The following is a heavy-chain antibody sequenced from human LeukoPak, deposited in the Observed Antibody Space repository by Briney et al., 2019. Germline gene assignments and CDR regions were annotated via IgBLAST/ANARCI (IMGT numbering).Heavy chain of an antibody. D-gene: IGHD3-3*01. J-gene: IGHJ4*02. V-gene: IGHV4-61*01. Sequence: SETLSLTCTVSGGSVSSGSYYWSWIRQLPGKGLEWIGYIYYSGSTNYNPSLKSRVTISVDTSKNQFSLKLSSVTAADTAVYYCARAQSHYDFWSGYYIFDYWGQGTLVTVSS. CDR2: IYYSGST. CDR3: ARAQSHYDFWSGYYIFDY. CDR1: GGSVSSGSYY.